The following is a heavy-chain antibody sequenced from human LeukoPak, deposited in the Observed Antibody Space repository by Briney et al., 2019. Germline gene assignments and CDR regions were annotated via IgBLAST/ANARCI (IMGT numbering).Heavy chain of an antibody. CDR2: IQTSGST. V-gene: IGHV4-4*07. CDR3: ARENVATIAARSLDY. J-gene: IGHJ4*01. D-gene: IGHD6-6*01. CDR1: GASVSSNY. Sequence: SETLSLTCTVSGASVSSNYWSWIRQPAGKGLEWIWRIQTSGSTNYNPSLKSRVTMSVDTSRNHFSLNLSSVTAADTAMYYCARENVATIAARSLDYWGQGTLVTVSS.